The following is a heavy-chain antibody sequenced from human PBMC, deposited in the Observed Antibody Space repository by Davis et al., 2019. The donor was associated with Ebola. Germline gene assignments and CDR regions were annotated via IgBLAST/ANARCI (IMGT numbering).Heavy chain of an antibody. CDR3: ARGIHCSSTSCYLYYYYGMDV. V-gene: IGHV4-34*01. D-gene: IGHD2-2*01. J-gene: IGHJ6*02. CDR2: INHSGST. CDR1: GGSFSGYY. Sequence: PSETLSLTCAVYGGSFSGYYWSWIRQPPGKGLEWIGEINHSGSTNYNPSLKSRVTISVDTSKNQFSLKLSSVTAADTAVYYCARGIHCSSTSCYLYYYYGMDVWGQGTTVTVSS.